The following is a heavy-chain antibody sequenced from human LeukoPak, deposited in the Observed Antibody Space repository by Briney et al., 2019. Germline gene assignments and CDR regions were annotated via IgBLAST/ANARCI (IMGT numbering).Heavy chain of an antibody. CDR3: ARDTDSDGYLLAY. CDR2: ISYDGSNE. CDR1: GFTFRSYA. J-gene: IGHJ4*02. V-gene: IGHV3-30*04. D-gene: IGHD3-22*01. Sequence: PGRSLRLSCAASGFTFRSYAKHWVRQAPAMGLEWVAVISYDGSNEYYADSAKGRFTISRDNSKNTLYLQMNSLRAEDTALYYCARDTDSDGYLLAYWGQGTLVTVSS.